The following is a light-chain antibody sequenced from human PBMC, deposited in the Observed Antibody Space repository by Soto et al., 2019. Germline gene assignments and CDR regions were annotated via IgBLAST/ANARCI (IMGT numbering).Light chain of an antibody. CDR1: QSISTN. V-gene: IGKV3-15*01. J-gene: IGKJ4*01. CDR2: RTS. CDR3: QQYNNWPRAT. Sequence: EIVMTQSPATLSVSPGERATLSCRASQSISTNLAWYQQKPGQAPRLLMFRTSSRATCFPARFSGSGSGTEFNLTISSLQYEDFGVYYCQQYNNWPRATFGGGTKVEIK.